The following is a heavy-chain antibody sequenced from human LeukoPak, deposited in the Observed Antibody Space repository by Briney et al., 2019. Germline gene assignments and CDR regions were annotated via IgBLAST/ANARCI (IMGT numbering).Heavy chain of an antibody. D-gene: IGHD5-18*01. V-gene: IGHV4-39*01. J-gene: IGHJ4*02. CDR1: GGSISSSSYY. CDR2: IYYSGST. Sequence: SGTLSLTCTVSGGSISSSSYYWGWIRQPPGKGLEWIGSIYYSGSTYYNPSLKSRVTISVDTSKNQFSLKLSSVTAADTAVYYCARQGVTAIYDYWGQGTLVTVSS. CDR3: ARQGVTAIYDY.